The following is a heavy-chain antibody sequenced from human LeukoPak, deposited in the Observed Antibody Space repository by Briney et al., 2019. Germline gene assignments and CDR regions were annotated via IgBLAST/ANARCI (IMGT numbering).Heavy chain of an antibody. J-gene: IGHJ4*02. CDR2: ISGSGGST. CDR3: AKDRASYDFWSGYYANDI. V-gene: IGHV3-23*01. Sequence: PGGSLRLSCAASGFTFSSYAMSWVRQAPGKGLEWVSAISGSGGSTYYADSVKGRFTISRDNSKNTLYLQMNSLRAEDTAVHSCAKDRASYDFWSGYYANDIWGQGTLVTVSS. CDR1: GFTFSSYA. D-gene: IGHD3-3*01.